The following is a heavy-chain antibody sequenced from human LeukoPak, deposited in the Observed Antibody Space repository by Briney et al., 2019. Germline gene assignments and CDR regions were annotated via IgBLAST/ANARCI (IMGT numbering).Heavy chain of an antibody. Sequence: GGSLRLSCAASGFTFSSYSMNWVRQAPGKGLEWVSSISSSSSIYYADSVKGRFTISRDNAKNSLYLQMNSLRAEDTAVYYCTTERSGSFPNWGQGTLVTVSS. CDR3: TTERSGSFPN. CDR1: GFTFSSYS. J-gene: IGHJ4*02. D-gene: IGHD1-26*01. V-gene: IGHV3-21*01. CDR2: ISSSSSI.